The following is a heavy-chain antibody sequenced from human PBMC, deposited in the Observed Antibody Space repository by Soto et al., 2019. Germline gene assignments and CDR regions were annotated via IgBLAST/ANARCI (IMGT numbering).Heavy chain of an antibody. CDR2: IYYSGST. V-gene: IGHV4-61*01. J-gene: IGHJ5*02. CDR1: GGSVSSGSYY. D-gene: IGHD6-19*01. CDR3: ARGPGWDSSGLFGP. Sequence: TSETLSLTCTVSGGSVSSGSYYWSWIRQPPGKGLEWIGYIYYSGSTNYNPSLKSRVTISVDTSKNQFSLKLSSVTAADTAVYYCARGPGWDSSGLFGPWGQGTLVTVSS.